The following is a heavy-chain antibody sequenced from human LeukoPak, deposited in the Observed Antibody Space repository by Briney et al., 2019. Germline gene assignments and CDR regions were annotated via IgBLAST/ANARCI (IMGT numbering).Heavy chain of an antibody. CDR1: GYTFTDYY. V-gene: IGHV1-2*02. CDR3: AINKQGKSLDY. Sequence: ASVKVSCKPSGYTFTDYYIHWVRQAPGHGLEWMAWMNPNSGGTSYAQKFQGRVTMTRDTSISTAYMELSRLRFDDTAVFYCAINKQGKSLDYWGQGTLVTVSS. J-gene: IGHJ4*02. CDR2: MNPNSGGT.